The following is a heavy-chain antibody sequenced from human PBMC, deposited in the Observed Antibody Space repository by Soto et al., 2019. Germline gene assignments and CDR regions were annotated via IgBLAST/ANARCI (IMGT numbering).Heavy chain of an antibody. V-gene: IGHV1-69*06. D-gene: IGHD1-20*01. Sequence: QVQLVQSGAEVKKPGSSVKVSCKASGGTFSSYAISWVRQAPGQGLEWMGGIIPIFGTANYAQKFQGRVTITADKSTRKAYMGLSSLRSEDTAVYSWGALGITGPIPRHYYYYGMDVWGQGTTVTVSS. CDR3: GALGITGPIPRHYYYYGMDV. CDR2: IIPIFGTA. CDR1: GGTFSSYA. J-gene: IGHJ6*02.